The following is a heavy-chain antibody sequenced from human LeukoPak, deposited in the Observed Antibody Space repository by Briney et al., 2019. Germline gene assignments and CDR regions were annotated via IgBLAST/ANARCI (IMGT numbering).Heavy chain of an antibody. CDR3: ANTFYDSSGYYTDDY. J-gene: IGHJ4*02. V-gene: IGHV3-20*04. CDR1: GFTFDDYG. D-gene: IGHD3-22*01. CDR2: VNWNGGST. Sequence: GGSLRLSCAASGFTFDDYGMSWVRQAPGKGLEWISGVNWNGGSTGYADSVKGRFTISRDNAKNSLYLQMNSLRAEDTALYYCANTFYDSSGYYTDDYWGQGTLVTVSS.